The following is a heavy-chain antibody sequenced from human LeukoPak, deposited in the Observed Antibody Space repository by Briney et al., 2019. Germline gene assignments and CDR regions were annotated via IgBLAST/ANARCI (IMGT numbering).Heavy chain of an antibody. CDR3: ARVVVVPAAIGDV. V-gene: IGHV4-34*01. CDR1: GGSLSGYY. CDR2: INHSGST. J-gene: IGHJ6*03. D-gene: IGHD2-2*02. Sequence: SETLSLTCAVYGGSLSGYYWSWIRQPPGKGLEWIGEINHSGSTNYNPSLKSRVTISVDTSKNQFSLKLSSVTAADTAVYYCARVVVVPAAIGDVWGKGTTVTVS.